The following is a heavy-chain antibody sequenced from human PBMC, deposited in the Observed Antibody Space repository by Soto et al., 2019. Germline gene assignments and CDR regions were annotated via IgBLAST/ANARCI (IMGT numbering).Heavy chain of an antibody. CDR2: ISYDGSNK. CDR1: GFTFSSYA. V-gene: IGHV3-30-3*01. J-gene: IGHJ1*01. D-gene: IGHD6-19*01. CDR3: ARGGSGLTRAEYFQH. Sequence: GGSLRLSCAASGFTFSSYAMHWVRQAPGKGLEWVAVISYDGSNKYYADSVKGRFTIFRDNSKNTLYLQMNSLRAEDTAVYYCARGGSGLTRAEYFQHWGQGTLVTVSS.